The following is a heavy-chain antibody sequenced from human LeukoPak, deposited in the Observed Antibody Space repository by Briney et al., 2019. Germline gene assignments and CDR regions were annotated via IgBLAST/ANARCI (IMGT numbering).Heavy chain of an antibody. CDR3: ARDRLRWPKIDY. J-gene: IGHJ4*02. CDR2: IYHSGTT. D-gene: IGHD4-23*01. V-gene: IGHV4-38-2*02. CDR1: GYSISSGYF. Sequence: SETLSITFTVSGYSISSGYFWGWIRQPPGKGLEGIGCIYHSGTTYYSPSLKSRVTISVDTSKNQFSLKLTSVTAADTAVYYCARDRLRWPKIDYWGQGTLVTVSS.